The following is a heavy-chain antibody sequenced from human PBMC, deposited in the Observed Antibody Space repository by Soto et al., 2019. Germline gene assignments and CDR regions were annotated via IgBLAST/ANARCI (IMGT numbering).Heavy chain of an antibody. D-gene: IGHD3-16*01. CDR3: ARDKVWGGFDI. CDR2: ISGYNGNT. CDR1: GYSFSNYN. J-gene: IGHJ3*02. V-gene: IGHV1-18*01. Sequence: SVKVSCKSSGYSFSNYNFCWVRQAPGQGLEWLGWISGYNGNTKYAQKLQGRVTLTTDSFTSTAYMELRSLRSDDTAVYYCARDKVWGGFDIWGQGTMVTVSS.